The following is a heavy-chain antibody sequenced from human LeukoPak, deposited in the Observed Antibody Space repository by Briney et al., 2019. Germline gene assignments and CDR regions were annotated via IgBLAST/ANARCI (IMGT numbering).Heavy chain of an antibody. CDR2: VRHSGRT. Sequence: SETLSLTCTVSGYSVSSDYYWGWIRQPPGKGLEWIGSVRHSGRTYYNPPLKSRITISVDTSKNQFSLKLNSVTAADTAVYYCARDHLANLASRLFDPWGQGSLVTVSS. J-gene: IGHJ5*02. D-gene: IGHD3-3*01. V-gene: IGHV4-38-2*02. CDR3: ARDHLANLASRLFDP. CDR1: GYSVSSDYY.